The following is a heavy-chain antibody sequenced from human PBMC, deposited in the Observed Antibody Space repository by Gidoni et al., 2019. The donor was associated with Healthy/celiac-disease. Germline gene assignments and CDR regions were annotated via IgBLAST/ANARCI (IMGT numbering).Heavy chain of an antibody. Sequence: QVQLVPSGAAGTQPGCSVAVDWKASRGTVRSSAISGARQARGQGLEWMGGIIPSFGTAIDAQQFQGRGTSTADESTSTAYMELSSLRSEDTAVDCCARFLCLRLPPSGHYYYYYMDVWGKGTTVTVSS. V-gene: IGHV1-69*01. CDR1: RGTVRSSA. CDR3: ARFLCLRLPPSGHYYYYYMDV. CDR2: IIPSFGTA. J-gene: IGHJ6*03. D-gene: IGHD5-12*01.